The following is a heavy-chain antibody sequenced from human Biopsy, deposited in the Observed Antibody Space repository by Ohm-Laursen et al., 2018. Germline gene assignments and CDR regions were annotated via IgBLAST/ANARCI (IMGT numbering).Heavy chain of an antibody. V-gene: IGHV1-18*01. J-gene: IGHJ6*02. CDR1: GFIFTSYG. CDR2: ISSSNDNT. CDR3: ARDFFDSSGYFYYYNGVDL. Sequence: SSVKVSCKASGFIFTSYGLSWVRQAPGQGLEWMGWISSSNDNTNYAQKFQGRVTMTADTSTSTAYMELRSLRSDDTAVYYYARDFFDSSGYFYYYNGVDLWGQGTTVTVSS. D-gene: IGHD3-22*01.